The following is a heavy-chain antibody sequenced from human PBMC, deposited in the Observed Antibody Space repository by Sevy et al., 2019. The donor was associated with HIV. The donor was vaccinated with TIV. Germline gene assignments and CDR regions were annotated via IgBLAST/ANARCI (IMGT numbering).Heavy chain of an antibody. CDR1: EDTFNDYY. Sequence: ASVKVSCKVSEDTFNDYYIHWVRQAPGQGLEWMGWINPNIGGTNYAQIFQGRVTMTRDPSISTDYMELSRLRSDDTAVYYWARWREGGGGLSVWGQGTLVTVSS. D-gene: IGHD3-16*02. CDR2: INPNIGGT. J-gene: IGHJ4*02. CDR3: ARWREGGGGLSV. V-gene: IGHV1-2*02.